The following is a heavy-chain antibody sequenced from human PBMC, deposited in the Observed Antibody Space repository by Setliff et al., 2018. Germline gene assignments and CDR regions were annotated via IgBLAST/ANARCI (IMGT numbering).Heavy chain of an antibody. CDR2: IWYDGSNK. D-gene: IGHD4-17*01. CDR1: GFTFSNYG. J-gene: IGHJ4*02. V-gene: IGHV3-33*08. Sequence: PGGSLRLSCAASGFTFSNYGMHWVRQAPGKGLEWVAVIWYDGSNKYYADSVKGRFTISRDNAKNSLYLQMNSLRAEDTAVYYCARLRKDYGDYYYFDYWGQGTLVTVSS. CDR3: ARLRKDYGDYYYFDY.